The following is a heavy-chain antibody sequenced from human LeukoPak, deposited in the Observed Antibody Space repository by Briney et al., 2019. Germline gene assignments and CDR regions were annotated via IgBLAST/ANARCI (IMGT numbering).Heavy chain of an antibody. D-gene: IGHD3-22*01. CDR3: AKTSSGYLFWLDP. CDR2: ISGSGGST. J-gene: IGHJ5*02. V-gene: IGHV3-23*01. CDR1: GFTFSSYA. Sequence: GGSLRLSCAASGFTFSSYAISWVRQAPGKGREWVSAISGSGGSTYYADSVKGRFTISRDNSKNTLYLQMNSLRAEDTAVYYCAKTSSGYLFWLDPWGQGTLVTVSS.